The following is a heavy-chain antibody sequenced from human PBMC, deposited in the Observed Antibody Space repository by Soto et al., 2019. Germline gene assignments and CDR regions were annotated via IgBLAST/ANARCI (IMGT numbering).Heavy chain of an antibody. CDR2: ISGSGGST. Sequence: GGSLRLSCAASGFTVNSHAMSWVRQAPGKGLEWVSAISGSGGSTYYADSVKGRFTISRDNSKNTLYLQMNSLRAEDTAVYYCARYKNVYDSSGYYPFDYWGQGTLVTVSS. CDR1: GFTVNSHA. V-gene: IGHV3-23*01. CDR3: ARYKNVYDSSGYYPFDY. D-gene: IGHD3-22*01. J-gene: IGHJ4*02.